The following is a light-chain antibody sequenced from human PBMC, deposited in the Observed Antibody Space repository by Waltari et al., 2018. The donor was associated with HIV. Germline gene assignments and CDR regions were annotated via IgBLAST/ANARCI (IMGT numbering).Light chain of an antibody. Sequence: SVLTQPPSASGVSEENVTLSCSGGNSNIGGHAVSWYQHLPGTAPKLLVYGDDQRPSGLPGRFSGSQSGTSASLAITGLHPDDEAHYYCAAWDDTLNGVIFGGGTKLTV. J-gene: IGLJ2*01. V-gene: IGLV1-44*01. CDR2: GDD. CDR1: NSNIGGHA. CDR3: AAWDDTLNGVI.